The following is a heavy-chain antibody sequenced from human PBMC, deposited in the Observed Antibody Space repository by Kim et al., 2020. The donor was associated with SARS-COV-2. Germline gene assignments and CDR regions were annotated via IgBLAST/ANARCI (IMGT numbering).Heavy chain of an antibody. Sequence: YYADTVKGLFHISREISRGTVYLKMKSLRADDTAVYYCARDVFSVNYFDYWGQGILVTVSS. J-gene: IGHJ4*02. V-gene: IGHV3-53*01. D-gene: IGHD3-16*01. CDR3: ARDVFSVNYFDY.